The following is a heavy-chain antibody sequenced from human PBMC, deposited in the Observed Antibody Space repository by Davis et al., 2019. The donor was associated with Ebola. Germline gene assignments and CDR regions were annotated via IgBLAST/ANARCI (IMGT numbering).Heavy chain of an antibody. CDR2: IKTKTDEGIL. CDR1: GFIFSSYG. CDR3: ATDEGGSRY. V-gene: IGHV3-15*01. D-gene: IGHD1-26*01. J-gene: IGHJ4*02. Sequence: GGSLRLSCAASGFIFSSYGMSWVRLVPGKGLEWVGRIKTKTDEGILDYAEAVKGRFTMSRDDARNTMSLHMSGLKTEDTGVYYCATDEGGSRYWGQGSRVIVSS.